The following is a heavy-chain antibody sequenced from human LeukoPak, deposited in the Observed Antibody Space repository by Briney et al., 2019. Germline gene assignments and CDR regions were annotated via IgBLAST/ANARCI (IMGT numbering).Heavy chain of an antibody. D-gene: IGHD6-13*01. J-gene: IGHJ5*02. CDR3: ARVLGSSWYGNWFDP. CDR1: GGSFSGYY. V-gene: IGHV4-34*01. CDR2: INHSGST. Sequence: PSETLSLTCAVYGGSFSGYYWSWIRQPPGKGLEWIGEINHSGSTNYNPSLKSRVTISVDTSKNQFSLKLSSVTAADTAVYYCARVLGSSWYGNWFDPWGQGTLVTVSS.